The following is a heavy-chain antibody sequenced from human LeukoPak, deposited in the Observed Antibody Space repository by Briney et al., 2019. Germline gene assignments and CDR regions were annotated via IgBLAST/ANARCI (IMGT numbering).Heavy chain of an antibody. J-gene: IGHJ1*01. V-gene: IGHV4-59*12. CDR1: GGSISSYY. CDR3: ARRRTYYYDSSGYYTTVRGYFQH. D-gene: IGHD3-22*01. Sequence: SETLSLTCTVSGGSISSYYWSWIRQPPGKGLEWIGYIYYSGSTNYNPSLKSRVTISVDTSKNQFSLKLSSVTAADTAVYYCARRRTYYYDSSGYYTTVRGYFQHWGQGTLVTVSS. CDR2: IYYSGST.